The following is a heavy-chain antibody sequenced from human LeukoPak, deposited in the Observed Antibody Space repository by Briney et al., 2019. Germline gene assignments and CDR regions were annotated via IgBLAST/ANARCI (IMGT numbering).Heavy chain of an antibody. D-gene: IGHD6-19*01. Sequence: SETLSLTCTVSGGSISTYYWSWFRQPPGKGLEFIGYISASGIINYNPSPESRLIMSLDTSKNQFSLNLMSVTAADTAVYYCARHIRAVAGKKGYYMDVWGKGTTVTISS. CDR1: GGSISTYY. J-gene: IGHJ6*03. CDR3: ARHIRAVAGKKGYYMDV. V-gene: IGHV4-59*01. CDR2: ISASGII.